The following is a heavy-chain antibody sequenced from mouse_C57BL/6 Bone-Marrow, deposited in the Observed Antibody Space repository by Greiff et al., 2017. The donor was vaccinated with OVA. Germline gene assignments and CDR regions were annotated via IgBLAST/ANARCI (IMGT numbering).Heavy chain of an antibody. CDR3: TRRFLLPYYYAMDY. V-gene: IGHV1-15*01. J-gene: IGHJ4*01. Sequence: QVQLKESGAELVRPGASVTLSCKASGYTFTDYEMHWVKQTPVHGLEWIGAIDPETGGTAYNQKFKGKAILTADKSSSTAYMELRSLTSEDSAVYYCTRRFLLPYYYAMDYWGQGTSVTVSS. CDR2: IDPETGGT. D-gene: IGHD6-1*01. CDR1: GYTFTDYE.